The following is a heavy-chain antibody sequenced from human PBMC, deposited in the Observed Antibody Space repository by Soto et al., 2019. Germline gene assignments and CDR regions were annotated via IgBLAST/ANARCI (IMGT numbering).Heavy chain of an antibody. CDR1: GYTFTSYY. CDR3: ARERMATTTYLDY. J-gene: IGHJ4*02. Sequence: ASVKVSCKASGYTFTSYYMHWVRQASGQGLEWMGIINPSGGSTSYAQKFQGRVTMTRDTSTSTAYMELSSLRSEDTAVYYCARERMATTTYLDYWGQGTLVTVSS. V-gene: IGHV1-46*01. CDR2: INPSGGST. D-gene: IGHD5-12*01.